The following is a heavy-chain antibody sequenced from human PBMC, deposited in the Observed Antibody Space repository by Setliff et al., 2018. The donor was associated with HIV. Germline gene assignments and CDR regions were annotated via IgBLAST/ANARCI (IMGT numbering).Heavy chain of an antibody. Sequence: NPSETLSLTCTVSGGSINTFYWTWIRQPPGKGLEWIGSIFYTGSTDYNPSLKSRLTMSVDTSQNKFSLKLTSVTAADTAVYYCARVSIGGYLECWGQGTLVTVSS. V-gene: IGHV4-59*01. J-gene: IGHJ4*02. CDR2: IFYTGST. CDR3: ARVSIGGYLEC. CDR1: GGSINTFY. D-gene: IGHD3-22*01.